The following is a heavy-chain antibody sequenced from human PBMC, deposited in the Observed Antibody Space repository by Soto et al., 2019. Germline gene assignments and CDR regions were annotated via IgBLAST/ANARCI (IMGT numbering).Heavy chain of an antibody. D-gene: IGHD3-9*01. J-gene: IGHJ4*01. CDR1: GGSISSGDYY. CDR2: IYYSGST. V-gene: IGHV4-30-4*01. CDR3: ARAGAGYRGRWLHH. Sequence: SETLSLTCTVSGGSISSGDYYWSWIRQPPGKGLEWIGYIYYSGSTYYNPSLKSRVTISVDTSMYPYSLKLRSGTTADTDVYYCARAGAGYRGRWLHHWGQGTLVTVSS.